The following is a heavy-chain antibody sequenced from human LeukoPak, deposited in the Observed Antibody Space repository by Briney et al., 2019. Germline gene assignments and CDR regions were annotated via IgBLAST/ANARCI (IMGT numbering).Heavy chain of an antibody. D-gene: IGHD6-13*01. CDR2: LYYSGST. CDR3: ATRGGGRGIAAAGDFDY. Sequence: SETLSLTCTVSGGSISSSTFYWGWIRQPPGKGLEWIGSLYYSGSTYYNASLKSRVTISVDTSKNQFSLKLSSVTAADTAVYYCATRGGGRGIAAAGDFDYWGQGILVTVSS. CDR1: GGSISSSTFY. J-gene: IGHJ4*02. V-gene: IGHV4-39*01.